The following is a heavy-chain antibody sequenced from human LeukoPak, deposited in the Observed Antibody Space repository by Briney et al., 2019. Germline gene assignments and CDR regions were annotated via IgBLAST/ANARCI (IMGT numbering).Heavy chain of an antibody. Sequence: GGSLSLSFAASGFTFSSYGMHWVRQAPGKGLEWVAFIRYDGSNKYYADSVKGRFTISRDNSKNTLYLQMNSLRAEDTAVYYCAKDLVVVPAATDFDYWGQGTLVTVSS. V-gene: IGHV3-30*02. CDR1: GFTFSSYG. CDR3: AKDLVVVPAATDFDY. J-gene: IGHJ4*02. D-gene: IGHD2-2*01. CDR2: IRYDGSNK.